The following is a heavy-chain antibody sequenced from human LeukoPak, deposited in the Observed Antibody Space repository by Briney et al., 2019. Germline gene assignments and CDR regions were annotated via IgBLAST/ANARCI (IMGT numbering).Heavy chain of an antibody. CDR3: ARMGRGELLPFDY. CDR2: IYPGDSDT. J-gene: IGHJ4*02. CDR1: GYSFTSYW. Sequence: GESLQISCKGSGYSFTSYWIGWVRQMPGKGLEWMGIIYPGDSDTRYSPSFQGQVTMSADKSIAYLQWSSLKASDTAMYYCARMGRGELLPFDYWGQGTLVTVSS. V-gene: IGHV5-51*01. D-gene: IGHD1-26*01.